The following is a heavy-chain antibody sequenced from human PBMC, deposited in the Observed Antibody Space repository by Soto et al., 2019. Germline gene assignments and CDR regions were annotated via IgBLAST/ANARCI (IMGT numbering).Heavy chain of an antibody. CDR1: GFTFSSYA. J-gene: IGHJ4*02. CDR2: ISYDGSNK. V-gene: IGHV3-30-3*01. Sequence: VELVESGGGLVQPGGSLRLSCAASGFTFSSYAMHWVRQAPGKGLEWVAVISYDGSNKYYADSVKGRFTISRDNSKNTLYLQMNSLRAEDTAVYYCARDGTYDSSGTPYPHFDYWGQGTLVTVSS. D-gene: IGHD3-22*01. CDR3: ARDGTYDSSGTPYPHFDY.